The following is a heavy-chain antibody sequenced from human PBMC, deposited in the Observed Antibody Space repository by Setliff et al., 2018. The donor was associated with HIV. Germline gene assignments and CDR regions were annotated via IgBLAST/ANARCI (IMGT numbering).Heavy chain of an antibody. Sequence: GGSLRLSCAASGFTFNTYAISWVRQAPGKGLEWVSVISGSGASTFYADSVKGRFTISRDNSKSTLYLQMNGLRVEDTAVYYCAKDGISGGAYPPYYFDYWGHGTLVTVSS. V-gene: IGHV3-23*01. J-gene: IGHJ4*01. D-gene: IGHD2-15*01. CDR2: ISGSGAST. CDR1: GFTFNTYA. CDR3: AKDGISGGAYPPYYFDY.